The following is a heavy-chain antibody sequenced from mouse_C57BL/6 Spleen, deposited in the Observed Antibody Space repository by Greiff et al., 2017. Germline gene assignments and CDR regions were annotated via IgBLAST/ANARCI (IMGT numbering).Heavy chain of an antibody. J-gene: IGHJ2*01. V-gene: IGHV2-2*01. CDR2: IWSGGST. Sequence: VQLQQSGPGLVQPSQSLSITCTVSGFSLTSYGVHWVRQSPGKGLEWLGVIWSGGSTDSNAAFISSLSISQDNSKSQVFVKRNSLQADDTAIYYCARNKGLAEDYFDYWGQGTPLTVSS. D-gene: IGHD1-1*01. CDR1: GFSLTSYG. CDR3: ARNKGLAEDYFDY.